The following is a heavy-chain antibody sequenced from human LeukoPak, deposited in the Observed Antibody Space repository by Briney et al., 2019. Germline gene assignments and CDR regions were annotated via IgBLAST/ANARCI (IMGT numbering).Heavy chain of an antibody. CDR1: GGSISSSNW. CDR2: IYHSGST. CDR3: ARWAGDIVVVPAARDWFDP. J-gene: IGHJ5*02. V-gene: IGHV4-4*02. D-gene: IGHD2-2*01. Sequence: PSGTLSLTCAVSGGSISSSNWWSWVRQPPGKGLEWTGEIYHSGSTNYNPSLKSRVTMSVDKSKNQFSLKLSSVTAADTAVYYCARWAGDIVVVPAARDWFDPWGQGTLVTVSS.